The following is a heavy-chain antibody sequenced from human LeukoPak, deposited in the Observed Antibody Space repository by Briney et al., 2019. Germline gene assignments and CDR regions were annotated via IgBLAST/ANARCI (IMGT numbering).Heavy chain of an antibody. Sequence: GASVKVSCKVSGYTLTELSMHWVRQAPGKGLEWMGGFDPEDGETIYAQKFQGRVTMTEDTSTDTAYMELSSLRSEDTAVYYCATMITGIVGATATKSFDYWGQGTLVTVSS. V-gene: IGHV1-24*01. CDR2: FDPEDGET. D-gene: IGHD1-26*01. J-gene: IGHJ4*02. CDR3: ATMITGIVGATATKSFDY. CDR1: GYTLTELS.